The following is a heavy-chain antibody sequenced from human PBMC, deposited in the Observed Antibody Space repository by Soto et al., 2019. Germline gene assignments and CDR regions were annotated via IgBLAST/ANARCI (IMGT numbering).Heavy chain of an antibody. V-gene: IGHV4-34*01. CDR1: GGSFSGYY. CDR3: ARGGLARSYYYYGMDV. CDR2: INHSGST. D-gene: IGHD6-6*01. Sequence: PSETLSLTCAVYGGSFSGYYWSWIRQPPGKRLEWIGEINHSGSTNYNPSLKSRVTISVDTSKNQFSLKLSSVTAADTAVYYCARGGLARSYYYYGMDVWGQGSTVTVSS. J-gene: IGHJ6*02.